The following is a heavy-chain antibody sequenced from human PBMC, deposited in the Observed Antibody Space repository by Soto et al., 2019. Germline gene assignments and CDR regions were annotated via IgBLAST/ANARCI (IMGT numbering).Heavy chain of an antibody. CDR2: ISWNSNII. Sequence: EVQLVESGGGLVQPGRSLRLSCAASGFTFDDYAMHWVRRVPGKGLEWVSSISWNSNIIGYADSVKGRFTISRDNAMNSLYLQMNRLRPEDTALYYCAKGGPDGFCSGGRCYFYFWGQGTLVTVSS. CDR3: AKGGPDGFCSGGRCYFYF. D-gene: IGHD2-15*01. V-gene: IGHV3-9*01. CDR1: GFTFDDYA. J-gene: IGHJ4*02.